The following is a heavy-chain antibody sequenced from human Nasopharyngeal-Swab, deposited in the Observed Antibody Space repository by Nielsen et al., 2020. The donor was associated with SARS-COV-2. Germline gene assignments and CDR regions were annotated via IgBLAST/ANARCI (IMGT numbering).Heavy chain of an antibody. V-gene: IGHV3-73*01. J-gene: IGHJ4*02. CDR3: TRCGGGCYSGRDY. CDR2: IRSKGNNYAT. Sequence: GEALKISCAASGFTFSDSAIHWVGQASGEGVEWVARIRSKGNNYATAYSASVKGRFINFRDDPTNTAYLQMNSLKTEDTAMYYCTRCGGGCYSGRDYWGQGTLVTVSS. CDR1: GFTFSDSA. D-gene: IGHD2-15*01.